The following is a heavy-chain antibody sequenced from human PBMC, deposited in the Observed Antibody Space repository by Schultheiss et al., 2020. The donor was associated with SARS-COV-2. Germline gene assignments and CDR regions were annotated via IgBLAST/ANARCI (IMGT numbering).Heavy chain of an antibody. CDR2: ISSNGGST. V-gene: IGHV3-64*04. Sequence: GGSLRLSCAASGFTFSSYAMSWVRQAPGKGLEYVSAISSNGGSTYYADSVKGRFTISRDNSKNTLYLQMNSLRAEDTAVYYCARDSSFGMDVWGQGTTVTVSS. CDR3: ARDSSFGMDV. CDR1: GFTFSSYA. D-gene: IGHD3-16*02. J-gene: IGHJ6*02.